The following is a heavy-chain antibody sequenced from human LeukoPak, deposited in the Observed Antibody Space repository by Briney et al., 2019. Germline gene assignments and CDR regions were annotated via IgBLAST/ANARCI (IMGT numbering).Heavy chain of an antibody. CDR1: GFTFSSYD. CDR2: IGTAGDT. J-gene: IGHJ6*02. Sequence: GGSLRLSCAASGFTFSSYDMHWVRQATGKGLEWVSAIGTAGDTYYPGSVKGRFTISRENAKNSLYLQVNSLRAGDTAVYYCARVGRYYGMDVWGQGTTVTVSS. V-gene: IGHV3-13*04. CDR3: ARVGRYYGMDV.